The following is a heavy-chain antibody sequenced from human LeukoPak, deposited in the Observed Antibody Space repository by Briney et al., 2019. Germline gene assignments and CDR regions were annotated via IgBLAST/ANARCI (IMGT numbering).Heavy chain of an antibody. V-gene: IGHV3-66*01. CDR2: IYSGGST. D-gene: IGHD6-19*01. Sequence: GGSLRLSCAASGFTVSSNYMSWVRQAPGKGLEWVSVIYSGGSTYYADSVKGRFTISRDNSKNTLYLQMNSLRAEDTAVYYCARDKAVAGSYYHYGMDVWGQGTTVTVSS. J-gene: IGHJ6*02. CDR3: ARDKAVAGSYYHYGMDV. CDR1: GFTVSSNY.